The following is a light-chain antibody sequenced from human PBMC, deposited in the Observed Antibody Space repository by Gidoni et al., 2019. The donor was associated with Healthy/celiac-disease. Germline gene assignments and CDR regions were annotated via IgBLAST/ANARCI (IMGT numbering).Light chain of an antibody. J-gene: IGKJ1*01. Sequence: EIVLTQSPGTLSLSPGERATLPCRPSQSVSSSYLAWNQQKPGQAPRLLIYGASSRATGIPDRFSGSGSGTDFTLTISRLEPEDFAVYYCQQYGSSWTFGQGTKVEIK. CDR3: QQYGSSWT. CDR2: GAS. V-gene: IGKV3-20*01. CDR1: QSVSSSY.